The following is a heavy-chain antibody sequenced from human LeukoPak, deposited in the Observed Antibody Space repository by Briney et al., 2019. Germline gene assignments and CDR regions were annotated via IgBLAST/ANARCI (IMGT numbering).Heavy chain of an antibody. CDR1: GYTFTGYY. CDR3: ARDHSSTSCYDY. D-gene: IGHD2-2*01. J-gene: IGHJ4*02. V-gene: IGHV1-2*02. CDR2: INPNSGGT. Sequence: RASVKVSCKASGYTFTGYYMHWVRQAPGQGLEWMGWINPNSGGTNYAQKFQGRVTMTRDTSISTAYMELSRLRSDDTAVYYCARDHSSTSCYDYWGQGTLVTVSS.